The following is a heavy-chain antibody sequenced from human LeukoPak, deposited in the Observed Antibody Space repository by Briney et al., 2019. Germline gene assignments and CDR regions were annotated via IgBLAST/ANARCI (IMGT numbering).Heavy chain of an antibody. CDR1: GGSISSYY. D-gene: IGHD3-22*01. Sequence: SETLSLTCTVSGGSISSYYWSWIRQPPGKGLEWIGYIYHSGSTYYNPSLKSRVTISVDRSKNQFSLKLSSVTAADTAVYYCARVNYYDSSGYLGPNDYWGQGTLVTVSS. V-gene: IGHV4-59*12. CDR3: ARVNYYDSSGYLGPNDY. J-gene: IGHJ4*02. CDR2: IYHSGST.